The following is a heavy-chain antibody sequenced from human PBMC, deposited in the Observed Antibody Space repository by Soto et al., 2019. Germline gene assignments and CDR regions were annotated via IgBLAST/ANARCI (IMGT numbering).Heavy chain of an antibody. CDR2: INHSGST. CDR3: ARGREGCNWEYVSVSLPYYYGMDV. D-gene: IGHD7-27*01. CDR1: GGSFSGYY. Sequence: SETLSLTCAVYGGSFSGYYWSWIRQPPGKGLEWIGEINHSGSTNYNPSLKSRVTISVDTSKNQFSLNLSSLTAAEKVVYYCARGREGCNWEYVSVSLPYYYGMDVWGQGTTVTVSS. J-gene: IGHJ6*02. V-gene: IGHV4-34*01.